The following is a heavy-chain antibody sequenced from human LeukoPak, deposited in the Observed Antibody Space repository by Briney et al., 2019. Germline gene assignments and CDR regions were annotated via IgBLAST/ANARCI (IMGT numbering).Heavy chain of an antibody. V-gene: IGHV3-30-3*01. D-gene: IGHD5-18*01. CDR2: ISHDGSNK. Sequence: GGSLRLSCAASGVPFRGYGMHWVRQAPGKGLDWVAVISHDGSNKQYADSVKGRFTISRDDSKKTLYLEMNRLRIEDTAVYSCARVGQGYSLGNGLDSWGQGTLVTVPS. CDR1: GVPFRGYG. J-gene: IGHJ4*02. CDR3: ARVGQGYSLGNGLDS.